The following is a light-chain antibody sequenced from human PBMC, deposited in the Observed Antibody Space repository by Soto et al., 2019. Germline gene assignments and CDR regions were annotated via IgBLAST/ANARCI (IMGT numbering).Light chain of an antibody. CDR3: QQYNNWPLT. CDR1: QSVSSN. J-gene: IGKJ4*01. V-gene: IGKV3-15*01. CDR2: GAS. Sequence: EIVMTQSPATLSVSPGERATLSCRASQSVSSNIAWYQQKPSQSPRLLVYGASTRATGIPARFGGSGSGTDFTPTFSSLQSEDVAVYYGQQYNNWPLTFGGGTKVEIK.